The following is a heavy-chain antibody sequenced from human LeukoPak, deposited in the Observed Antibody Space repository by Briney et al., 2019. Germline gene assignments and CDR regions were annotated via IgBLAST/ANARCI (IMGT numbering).Heavy chain of an antibody. J-gene: IGHJ4*02. Sequence: SETLSLTCTVSGGSISSSSYYWGWIRQPPGKGLEWIGSIYYSGSTNYNPSLKSRVTISVDTSKNQFSLKLSSVTAADTAVYYCARLRYYYDSSGYSDYFDYWGQGTLVTVSS. CDR1: GGSISSSSYY. CDR2: IYYSGST. V-gene: IGHV4-39*07. CDR3: ARLRYYYDSSGYSDYFDY. D-gene: IGHD3-22*01.